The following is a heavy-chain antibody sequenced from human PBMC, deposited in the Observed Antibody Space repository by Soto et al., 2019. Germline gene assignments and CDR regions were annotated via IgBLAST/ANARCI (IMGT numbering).Heavy chain of an antibody. Sequence: EVQLVESGGGLVKPGGSLRLSCAASGFTFRNAWMSWVRQAPGRGLEWVGRIKSKADGGTTDYAAPVQGRFSISRDDSKNTLYLQMNSLKTEDTAVYYCAKDISYSGSGNYPDGFDIWGQGTVVTVSS. D-gene: IGHD3-10*01. V-gene: IGHV3-15*01. CDR2: IKSKADGGTT. CDR1: GFTFRNAW. J-gene: IGHJ3*02. CDR3: AKDISYSGSGNYPDGFDI.